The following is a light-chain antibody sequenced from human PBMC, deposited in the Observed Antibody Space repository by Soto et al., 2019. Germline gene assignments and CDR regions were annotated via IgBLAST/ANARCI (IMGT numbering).Light chain of an antibody. J-gene: IGKJ1*01. CDR2: GAS. V-gene: IGKV3-15*01. CDR1: QSVGSD. Sequence: EIVMTQSPATLSVSLGERATLSCRASQSVGSDLAWYQHKPGQAPRLLIYGASTRAAGIPARFSGSGSGTXXXXXXXXXXXXDFAIYYCQXXNNWPPWTFGQGTKVEIK. CDR3: QXXNNWPPWT.